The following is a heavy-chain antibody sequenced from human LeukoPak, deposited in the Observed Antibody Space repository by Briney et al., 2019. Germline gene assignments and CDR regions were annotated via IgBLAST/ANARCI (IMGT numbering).Heavy chain of an antibody. D-gene: IGHD6-13*01. CDR3: ARGGQQLLYEYFRH. J-gene: IGHJ1*01. Sequence: GGSLRLSCAASGFTFSSYWMSWVRQAPGKGLEWVANIKQDGSEKYYVDSVKGRFTISRDNAKNSLYLQMNSLRAEDTAVYYCARGGQQLLYEYFRHWGQGTLVTVSS. CDR1: GFTFSSYW. CDR2: IKQDGSEK. V-gene: IGHV3-7*01.